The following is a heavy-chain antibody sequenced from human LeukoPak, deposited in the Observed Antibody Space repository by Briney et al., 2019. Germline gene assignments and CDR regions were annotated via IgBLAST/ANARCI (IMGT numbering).Heavy chain of an antibody. CDR2: ISNDGSKE. J-gene: IGHJ4*02. D-gene: IGHD3-10*01. CDR1: GFTFSNYA. Sequence: GGSLRLSCAASGFTFSNYAMHWVRQAPGKGLEWVGVISNDGSKEDYADSVKGRFTISRDNSKNTLYLQMNSLRAEDTAVYYCARVTYGSGTYGAFDYWGQGTLVTVSS. CDR3: ARVTYGSGTYGAFDY. V-gene: IGHV3-30*04.